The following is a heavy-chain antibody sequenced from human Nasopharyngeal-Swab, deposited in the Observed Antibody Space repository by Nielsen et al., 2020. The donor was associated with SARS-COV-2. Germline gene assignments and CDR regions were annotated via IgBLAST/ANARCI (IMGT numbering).Heavy chain of an antibody. V-gene: IGHV4-34*01. D-gene: IGHD2-2*01. Sequence: SETLSLTCAVYGGSFSENYWNWVRQPPGKGLEWIGEISHTGVTSYNPSLKSRLSLLVEPSKSQFSLRLRSVTAADTAVYYCVRGCRSWTFPNTYYYYYMDVWSEGTTATVSS. CDR1: GGSFSENY. J-gene: IGHJ6*03. CDR2: ISHTGVT. CDR3: VRGCRSWTFPNTYYYYYMDV.